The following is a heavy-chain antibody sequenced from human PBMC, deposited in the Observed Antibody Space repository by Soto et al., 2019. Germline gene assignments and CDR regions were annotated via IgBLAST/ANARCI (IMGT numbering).Heavy chain of an antibody. CDR3: ARNDFWSGYGSFGMDV. Sequence: AGGSLRLSCAASGFTFSSYAMHWVRQAPGKGLEWVAVISYDGSSKYYADSVKGRFTISRDNSKNTLYLQMNSLRAEDTAVYYCARNDFWSGYGSFGMDVWGQGTTVTVSS. D-gene: IGHD3-3*01. V-gene: IGHV3-30-3*01. CDR1: GFTFSSYA. J-gene: IGHJ6*02. CDR2: ISYDGSSK.